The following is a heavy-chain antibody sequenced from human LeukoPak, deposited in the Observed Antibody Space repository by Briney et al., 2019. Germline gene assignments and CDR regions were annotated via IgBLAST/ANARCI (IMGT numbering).Heavy chain of an antibody. D-gene: IGHD5-12*01. V-gene: IGHV3-23*01. CDR3: AKANVVATRAYKD. Sequence: GGSLRLSCVGSGFTFSNHAMAWVRQAPGRGLEWVSAISGSVDSIHYTDSVKGRFTVSRDNSRNTVFLQMNSLRGEDTAVYYCAKANVVATRAYKDWGQGTLVTVSS. CDR1: GFTFSNHA. CDR2: ISGSVDSI. J-gene: IGHJ4*02.